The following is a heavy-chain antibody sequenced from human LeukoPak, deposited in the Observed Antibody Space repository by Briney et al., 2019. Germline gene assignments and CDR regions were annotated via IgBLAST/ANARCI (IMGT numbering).Heavy chain of an antibody. D-gene: IGHD6-19*01. CDR3: AKDLSSGSRRAY. Sequence: GGSLRLSCVASGFTFSSYWMGWVRQAPGKGLEWVANIQQDGSEIFYVDSVKGRFTISRDNSKNTLYLQMNSLRAEDTGVYYCAKDLSSGSRRAYWGQGTLVTVSS. V-gene: IGHV3-7*01. J-gene: IGHJ4*02. CDR1: GFTFSSYW. CDR2: IQQDGSEI.